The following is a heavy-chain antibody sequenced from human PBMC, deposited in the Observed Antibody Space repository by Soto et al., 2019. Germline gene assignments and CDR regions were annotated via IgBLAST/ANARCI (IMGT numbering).Heavy chain of an antibody. Sequence: GGSLRLSCVASGFTFSSYGMHWVRQAPGKGLEWVAVIWYDGSNKYYADSVKGRFTISRDNSKNTLYLQMNSLRAEDTAVYYCAREGKYGSGSRRGVDYWGQGTLVTVSS. CDR1: GFTFSSYG. CDR2: IWYDGSNK. CDR3: AREGKYGSGSRRGVDY. J-gene: IGHJ4*02. V-gene: IGHV3-33*01. D-gene: IGHD3-10*01.